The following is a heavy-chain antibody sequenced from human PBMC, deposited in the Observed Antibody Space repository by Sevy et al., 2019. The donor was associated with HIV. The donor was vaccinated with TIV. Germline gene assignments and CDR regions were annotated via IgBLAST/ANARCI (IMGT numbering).Heavy chain of an antibody. J-gene: IGHJ5*02. D-gene: IGHD6-19*01. Sequence: SETLSLTCTVSGGSISSYYWSWIRQPPGKGLEWIGYIYYSGSTNYNPGLKSRVTISVDTSKNQFSLKLSSVTAADTAVYYCARHVPYSSGWYDSRNNWFDPWGQGTLVTVSS. CDR1: GGSISSYY. CDR2: IYYSGST. CDR3: ARHVPYSSGWYDSRNNWFDP. V-gene: IGHV4-59*08.